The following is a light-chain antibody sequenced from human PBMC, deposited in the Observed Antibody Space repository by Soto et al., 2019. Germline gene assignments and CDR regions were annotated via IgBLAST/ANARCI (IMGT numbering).Light chain of an antibody. V-gene: IGLV1-47*02. CDR3: AAWDDNLSGWV. CDR2: SNN. Sequence: QSVLTQPPSASGTPGQSILISCSGSSSNIGATSVYWYQQLPGTAPKLLIYSNNQRPSGVPDRFSGSKSGTSATLAISGLRSEDEAHYFCAAWDDNLSGWVFGGGTQLTVL. J-gene: IGLJ3*02. CDR1: SSNIGATS.